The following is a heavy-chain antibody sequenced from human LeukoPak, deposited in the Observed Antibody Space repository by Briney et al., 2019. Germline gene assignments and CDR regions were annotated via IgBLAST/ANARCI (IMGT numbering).Heavy chain of an antibody. V-gene: IGHV4-59*01. CDR1: GGSISSYY. CDR2: IYYSGST. J-gene: IGHJ6*02. CDR3: ATTRVRGVIRNLGLDV. D-gene: IGHD3-10*01. Sequence: SETLSLTCTVSGGSISSYYWSWIRQPPGKGLEWIGNIYYSGSTNYNPSLKSRVTISVDTSKNQFSLKLSSVTAADTAVYYCATTRVRGVIRNLGLDVWGQGTTVTVSS.